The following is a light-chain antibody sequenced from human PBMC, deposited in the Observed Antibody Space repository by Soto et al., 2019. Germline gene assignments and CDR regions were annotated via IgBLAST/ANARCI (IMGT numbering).Light chain of an antibody. J-gene: IGLJ1*01. CDR3: CSYAGSRNYYL. CDR1: SSDVGSYHL. CDR2: EVT. Sequence: QSALTQPASVSGSPGQSITISCTGTSSDVGSYHLVSWYQQHPGKAPKLIIYEVTKRPSGVPDRFSGSKSGNTASLTVSGLQADDEADYYCCSYAGSRNYYLFGPGTKVTVL. V-gene: IGLV2-23*02.